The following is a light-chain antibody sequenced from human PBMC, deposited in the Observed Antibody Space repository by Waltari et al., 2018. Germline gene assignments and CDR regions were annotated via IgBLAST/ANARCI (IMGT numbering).Light chain of an antibody. V-gene: IGLV2-23*02. CDR1: SRDVGNYDL. CDR2: EVS. Sequence: QSALTQPASVSGSPGQSITISCTGTSRDVGNYDLVSWYQQHPGKAPKLMIYEVSKRPSCVSNRFSGFKSDNTASLTISALQADDEADYSCCSYAGSRPPYVFGTGTKVTVL. CDR3: CSYAGSRPPYV. J-gene: IGLJ1*01.